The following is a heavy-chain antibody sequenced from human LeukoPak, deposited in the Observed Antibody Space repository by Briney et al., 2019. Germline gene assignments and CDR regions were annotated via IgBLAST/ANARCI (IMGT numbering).Heavy chain of an antibody. J-gene: IGHJ4*02. D-gene: IGHD3-16*01. V-gene: IGHV5-51*01. CDR3: ASGALDGYFDY. CDR2: IYPGDSDI. Sequence: GESLKTSCKGSGYTFNTYWVGWVRQMPGKGLEWIGIIYPGDSDIRYSPSFRGQVTISADKSSSTAYLQWSSLKASDTAMYYCASGALDGYFDYWGQGTLVTVSS. CDR1: GYTFNTYW.